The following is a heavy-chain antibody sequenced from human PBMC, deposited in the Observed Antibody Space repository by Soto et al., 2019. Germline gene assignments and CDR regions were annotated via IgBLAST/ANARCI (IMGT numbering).Heavy chain of an antibody. J-gene: IGHJ6*03. CDR3: AKDSLSLFSGQSHSYYMDV. CDR1: GGGLTWNS. V-gene: IGHV1-69*04. D-gene: IGHD6-19*01. Sequence: QVQVAQPGVEVRKPGSSVKVSCEAPGGGLTWNSIAWVRQAPGQGLEWMGRIRPILDVIYYAQKFEGRVTFTADKSTGTVYMDLNNLTFADTALYYCAKDSLSLFSGQSHSYYMDVWGDGTAVAVSS. CDR2: IRPILDVI.